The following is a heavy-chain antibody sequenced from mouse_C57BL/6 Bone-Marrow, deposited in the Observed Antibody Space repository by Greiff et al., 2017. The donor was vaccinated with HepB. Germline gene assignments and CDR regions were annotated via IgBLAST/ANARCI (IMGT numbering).Heavy chain of an antibody. V-gene: IGHV1-69*01. J-gene: IGHJ3*01. CDR1: GYTFTSYW. Sequence: QVQLQQPGAELVMPGASVKLSCKASGYTFTSYWMHWVKQRPGQGLEWIGEIDPSDSYTNYNQKFKGKSTLTVDKSSSTAYMQLSSLTSEDSAVYYCARDLAWFAYWGQVTLVTVSA. CDR3: ARDLAWFAY. CDR2: IDPSDSYT.